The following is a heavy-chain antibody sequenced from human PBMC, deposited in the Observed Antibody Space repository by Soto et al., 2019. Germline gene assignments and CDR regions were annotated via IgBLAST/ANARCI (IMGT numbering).Heavy chain of an antibody. Sequence: QVQLVESGGGVVQPGRSLRLSCAASGFTFSSYTMHWVRQAPGKGLEWVAGISDDGSNTYYADSVKGRFTISRDNSKNTLYLKRNSLSSENTVGHDGAREVYYDFWSGFNTHPDYFADLGQGTLVPVSS. CDR1: GFTFSSYT. CDR2: ISDDGSNT. D-gene: IGHD3-3*01. CDR3: AREVYYDFWSGFNTHPDYFAD. J-gene: IGHJ4*02. V-gene: IGHV3-30-3*01.